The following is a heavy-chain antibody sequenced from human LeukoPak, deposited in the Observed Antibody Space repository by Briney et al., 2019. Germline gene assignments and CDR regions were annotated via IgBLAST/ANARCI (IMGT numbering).Heavy chain of an antibody. CDR1: GGSISSYY. J-gene: IGHJ6*03. V-gene: IGHV4-59*01. CDR2: IFHSGST. D-gene: IGHD3-10*01. Sequence: SETLSLTCTVSGGSISSYYWSWIRQPPGKGLEWIGCIFHSGSTNYNPSLKSRVNISLDTSKNQFSLKLSSVTAADTAVYYCAGTYYYSYYYYMDVWGKGTTVTISS. CDR3: AGTYYYSYYYYMDV.